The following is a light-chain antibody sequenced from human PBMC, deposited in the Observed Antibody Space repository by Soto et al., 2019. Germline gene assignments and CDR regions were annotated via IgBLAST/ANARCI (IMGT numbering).Light chain of an antibody. CDR1: SSNIGAGYD. J-gene: IGLJ2*01. V-gene: IGLV1-40*01. CDR2: GNS. CDR3: QSYDRSLSGSV. Sequence: QSVLTQPPSVSGAPGQRVTISCTGSSSNIGAGYDVHWYQQVPGTAPQLLIHGNSTRPSGVPDRFSGSKSGTSASLAITGLQADDEAEYYCQSYDRSLSGSVFGGGTKLTVL.